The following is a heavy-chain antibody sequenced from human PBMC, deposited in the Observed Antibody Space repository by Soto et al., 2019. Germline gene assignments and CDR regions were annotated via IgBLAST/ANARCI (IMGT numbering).Heavy chain of an antibody. D-gene: IGHD3-3*01. CDR1: GGSINNHY. V-gene: IGHV4-59*11. Sequence: SETLSLTCTVSGGSINNHYWSWIRQPPGQGLEWIGYIYYSGSTNYNPSLKSRVTMSVDTSKNQFSLKLSSLTAADTAIYYCARDSDFFDYWSQGTLVTVSS. J-gene: IGHJ4*01. CDR2: IYYSGST. CDR3: ARDSDFFDY.